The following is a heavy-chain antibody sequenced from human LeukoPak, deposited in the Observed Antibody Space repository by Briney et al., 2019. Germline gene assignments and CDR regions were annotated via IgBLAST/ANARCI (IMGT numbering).Heavy chain of an antibody. CDR1: GYTFTSYA. D-gene: IGHD2-15*01. Sequence: ASVKVSCKSSGYTFTSYAMNWVRQAPGQGLEWMGWISTNTGNPTYAQGFTGRFVFSLDTSVSTAYLQISSLKAEDTAVYYCARKSVAANPRDIVYQYSYMDVWGKGTTVTVSS. J-gene: IGHJ6*03. V-gene: IGHV7-4-1*02. CDR2: ISTNTGNP. CDR3: ARKSVAANPRDIVYQYSYMDV.